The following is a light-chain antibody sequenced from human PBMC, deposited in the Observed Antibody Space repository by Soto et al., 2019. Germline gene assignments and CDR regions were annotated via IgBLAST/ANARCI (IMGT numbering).Light chain of an antibody. CDR2: DAS. V-gene: IGKV3-15*01. CDR3: QQYHNWPPTT. Sequence: EIVLTQSPSTLSVSPGERGTRSCRVSQIVNRNLAWYQQKPGQAPRLLIYDASTRATDIPARFSGGGSGTEFTLTISSLQAEDFAVYYCQQYHNWPPTTFGQGTRLEIK. CDR1: QIVNRN. J-gene: IGKJ5*01.